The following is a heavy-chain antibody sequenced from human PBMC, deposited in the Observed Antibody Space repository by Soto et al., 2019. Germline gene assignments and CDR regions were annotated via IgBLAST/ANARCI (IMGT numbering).Heavy chain of an antibody. D-gene: IGHD3-10*01. V-gene: IGHV3-13*01. CDR3: ARALKTGFYDY. CDR1: GFTFSSYD. CDR2: IGTAGDT. J-gene: IGHJ4*02. Sequence: VQLVESGGGLVKPGGSLRLSCAASGFTFSSYDMHWVRQGTGKRLEWVSAIGTAGDTYYPGSVKGRFTISRENAKNSLYLHMNSLTAGDTAVYYCARALKTGFYDYWGQGTLVSVSS.